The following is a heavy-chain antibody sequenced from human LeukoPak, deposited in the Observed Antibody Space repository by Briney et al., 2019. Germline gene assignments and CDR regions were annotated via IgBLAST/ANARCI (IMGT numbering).Heavy chain of an antibody. J-gene: IGHJ6*03. CDR2: INPSGGST. CDR1: GYTFTSYY. D-gene: IGHD3-10*01. CDR3: ASDQGRTMVRGVIRTGRYMDV. Sequence: ASVKVSCKASGYTFTSYYMHWVRQAPGQGLEWMGIINPSGGSTSYAQKFQGRVTMTRDMSTSTVYMELSSLRSEDTAVYYCASDQGRTMVRGVIRTGRYMDVWGKGTTVTVSS. V-gene: IGHV1-46*01.